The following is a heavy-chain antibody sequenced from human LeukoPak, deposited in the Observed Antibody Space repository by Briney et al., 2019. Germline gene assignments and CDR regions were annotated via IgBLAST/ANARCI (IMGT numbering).Heavy chain of an antibody. CDR1: GYTFTGYY. J-gene: IGHJ5*02. V-gene: IGHV1-2*02. D-gene: IGHD3-10*01. CDR2: INPNSGGT. CDR3: ARVANPITMVRGVNWFDP. Sequence: ASVKVSCKASGYTFTGYYMHWVRQAPGQGLEWMGWINPNSGGTNYAQKFQVRVAMTRDTSISTAYMELSRLRSDDTAVYYCARVANPITMVRGVNWFDPWGQGTLVTVSS.